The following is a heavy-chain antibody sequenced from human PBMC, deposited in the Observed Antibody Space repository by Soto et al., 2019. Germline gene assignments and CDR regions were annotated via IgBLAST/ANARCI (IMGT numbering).Heavy chain of an antibody. Sequence: QVHLVQSGAEVKKPGASVKVSCKASGYTFTSYGITWVRQAPGQGLEWMGWISAHNGNTDYAQKLQGRVIVTRDTSPSTAYMELRSLRSDDTAVYYCARGRDGEYWGQGALVTVSS. CDR2: ISAHNGNT. V-gene: IGHV1-18*01. D-gene: IGHD3-10*01. J-gene: IGHJ4*02. CDR1: GYTFTSYG. CDR3: ARGRDGEY.